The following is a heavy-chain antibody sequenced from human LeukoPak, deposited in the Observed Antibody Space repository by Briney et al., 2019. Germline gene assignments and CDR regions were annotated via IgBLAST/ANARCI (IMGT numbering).Heavy chain of an antibody. CDR1: GFTFSRHW. J-gene: IGHJ4*02. V-gene: IGHV3-7*04. CDR3: ARGGF. CDR2: IKEDGTEG. Sequence: GGSLRLSCAASGFTFSRHWMSWVRQAPGKGLEWVANIKEDGTEGYYVDSVKGRFTISRDNTRNRLYRQMNSLKAEDTAIYYCARGGFWGQGTLVTVSS. D-gene: IGHD3-10*01.